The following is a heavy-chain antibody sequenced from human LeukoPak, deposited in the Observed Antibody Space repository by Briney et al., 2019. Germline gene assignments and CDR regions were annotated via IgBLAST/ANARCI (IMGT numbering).Heavy chain of an antibody. CDR1: GGSISSSSYY. D-gene: IGHD6-19*01. CDR3: ARDGSGWFFDY. Sequence: SETLSLTCTVSGGSISSSSYYWGWIRQPAGKGLEWIGRIYTSGSTNYNPSLKSRVTMSVDTSKNQFSLKLSSVTAADTAVYYCARDGSGWFFDYWGQGTLVTVSS. V-gene: IGHV4-61*02. CDR2: IYTSGST. J-gene: IGHJ4*02.